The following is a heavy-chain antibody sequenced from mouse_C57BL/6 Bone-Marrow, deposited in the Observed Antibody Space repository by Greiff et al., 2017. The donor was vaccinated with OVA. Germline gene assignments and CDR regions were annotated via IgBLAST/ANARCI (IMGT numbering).Heavy chain of an antibody. CDR3: ASTVVATRWYFDV. D-gene: IGHD1-1*01. CDR2: IDPEDGET. J-gene: IGHJ1*03. Sequence: VQLQQSGAELVKPGASVKLSCTASGFNIKDYYMHWVKQRTEQGLEWIGRIDPEDGETKYAPQFQGKATITADTSSNTAYLQLSSLTSEDTAVYYGASTVVATRWYFDVWGTGTTGTVSA. V-gene: IGHV14-2*01. CDR1: GFNIKDYY.